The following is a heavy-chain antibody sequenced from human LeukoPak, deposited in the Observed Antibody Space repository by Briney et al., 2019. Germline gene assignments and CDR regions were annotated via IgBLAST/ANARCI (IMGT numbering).Heavy chain of an antibody. Sequence: SQTLSLTCAISGDSVSSNSTAWNWIRQSPSRGLEWLGRTYYRSKWYNDHAVSVKSRISINADTSKNQFSLKLSSVTAADTAVYYCARRLSIAGHAFDIWGQGTMVTVSS. J-gene: IGHJ3*02. D-gene: IGHD2-15*01. V-gene: IGHV6-1*01. CDR1: GDSVSSNSTA. CDR2: TYYRSKWYN. CDR3: ARRLSIAGHAFDI.